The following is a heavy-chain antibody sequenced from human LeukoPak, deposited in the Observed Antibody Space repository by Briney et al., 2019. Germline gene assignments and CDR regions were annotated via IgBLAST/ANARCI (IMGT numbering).Heavy chain of an antibody. V-gene: IGHV3-30*01. CDR1: GFTFSSYA. CDR2: ISYDGSNK. J-gene: IGHJ4*02. D-gene: IGHD6-6*01. Sequence: GGSLRLSCAASGFTFSSYAMHWVRQAPGKGLEWVAVISYDGSNKYYADSVKGRFTISRDNSKNTLYLQMNSLRAEDTAVYYCARSHQLTSDFDYWGQGTLVTVSS. CDR3: ARSHQLTSDFDY.